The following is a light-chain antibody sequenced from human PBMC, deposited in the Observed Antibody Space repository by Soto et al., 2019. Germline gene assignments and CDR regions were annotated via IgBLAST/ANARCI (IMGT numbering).Light chain of an antibody. CDR3: QQRINWPT. CDR1: QSVSSY. V-gene: IGKV3-11*01. CDR2: DAS. Sequence: EIVLTQSPATLSLSPGERATLSCRASQSVSSYLAWYQQKPGQAPRLLIYDASNRATGIPARFSGSGSGIDFTLTISSLEPEDFAVYYCQQRINWPTFGQGTRLEIK. J-gene: IGKJ5*01.